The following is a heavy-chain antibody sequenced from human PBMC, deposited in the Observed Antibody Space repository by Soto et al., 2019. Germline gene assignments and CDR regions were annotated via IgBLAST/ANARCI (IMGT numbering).Heavy chain of an antibody. D-gene: IGHD6-6*01. CDR3: AIASSSSSAADY. CDR2: IYDSESA. J-gene: IGHJ4*02. V-gene: IGHV4-31*03. CDR1: GESISSGGYY. Sequence: QVQLQESGPGLVKASQTLSLICNVSGESISSGGYYWSWIRHHPGKGLEWIGYIYDSESAYYNPSLKSRVTISMDTSKNHFAMKLSSVTSADTAVYYCAIASSSSSAADYWGQGTLVTVSS.